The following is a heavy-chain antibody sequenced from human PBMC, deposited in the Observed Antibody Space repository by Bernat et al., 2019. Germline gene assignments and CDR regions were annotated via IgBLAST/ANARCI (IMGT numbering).Heavy chain of an antibody. D-gene: IGHD3-3*01. CDR1: GFTFGDYA. V-gene: IGHV3-49*05. J-gene: IGHJ4*02. CDR2: IRSKAYGGTT. CDR3: TRGIGVLRFLEWLLYGFDY. Sequence: EVQLVESGGGLVKPGRSLRLSCTASGFTFGDYAMSWFRQAPGKGLEGVGCIRSKAYGGTTEYAASVKGRFTISRDDSKSIAYLQMNSLKTEDTAVYYCTRGIGVLRFLEWLLYGFDYWGQGTLVTVSS.